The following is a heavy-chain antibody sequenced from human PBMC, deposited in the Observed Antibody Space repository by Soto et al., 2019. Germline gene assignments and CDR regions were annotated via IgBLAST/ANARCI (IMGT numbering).Heavy chain of an antibody. J-gene: IGHJ5*02. CDR2: LSAYNGNT. Sequence: QVQLVQSGAEVKKPGASVKVSCKASGYTFTSYGISWVRQAPRQGPEWMGWLSAYNGNTKYAQKLQGRVTITTDTSTSPAYMALRSLRSDDTAVYYCARDWGDDGEEGPWGQGTLVTVSS. CDR1: GYTFTSYG. CDR3: ARDWGDDGEEGP. D-gene: IGHD4-17*01. V-gene: IGHV1-18*01.